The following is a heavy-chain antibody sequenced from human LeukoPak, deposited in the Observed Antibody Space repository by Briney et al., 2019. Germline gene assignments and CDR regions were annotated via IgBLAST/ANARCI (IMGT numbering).Heavy chain of an antibody. CDR1: GFTFSSFW. Sequence: GGSLRLSCAASGFTFSSFWMSWVRQAPGKGLEWVANIKRDGGDKYYVDSVKGRFSISRDNAKNSLYLHMNSLRAEDTAVYYCARGDEYTTSPWGQGTLVTVSS. CDR2: IKRDGGDK. D-gene: IGHD2-2*02. V-gene: IGHV3-7*05. J-gene: IGHJ4*02. CDR3: ARGDEYTTSP.